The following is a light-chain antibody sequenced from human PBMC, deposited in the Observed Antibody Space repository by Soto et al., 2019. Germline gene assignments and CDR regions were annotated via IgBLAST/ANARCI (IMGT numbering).Light chain of an antibody. CDR3: QQYYSPPVT. Sequence: DIVMTQSPDSLAVSLGERATINCKSSQSVLNPSNNKNYLAWYQQKVGQPPQMLIYWASTREAGVPDRFSGSGSGTDFTLTISSLQAEDVAVYYCQQYYSPPVTFGGGTKVEIK. CDR1: QSVLNPSNNKNY. J-gene: IGKJ4*01. CDR2: WAS. V-gene: IGKV4-1*01.